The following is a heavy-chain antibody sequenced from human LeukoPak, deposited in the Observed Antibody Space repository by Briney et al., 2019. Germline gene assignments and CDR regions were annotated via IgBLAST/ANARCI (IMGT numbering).Heavy chain of an antibody. CDR1: GFTFSSYA. Sequence: GGSLRLSCAASGFTFSSYAMSWVRQAPGKGLEWVSAISGSGGSTYYADSVKGRFTISRDNSKNTLYLQMNSLRAEDTAVYYCAKVSGPYGDYRENYWGQGTLVTVSS. CDR3: AKVSGPYGDYRENY. J-gene: IGHJ4*02. D-gene: IGHD4-17*01. CDR2: ISGSGGST. V-gene: IGHV3-23*01.